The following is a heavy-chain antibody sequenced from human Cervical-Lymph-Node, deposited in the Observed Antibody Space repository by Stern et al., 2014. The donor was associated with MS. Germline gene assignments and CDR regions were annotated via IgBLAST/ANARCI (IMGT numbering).Heavy chain of an antibody. D-gene: IGHD3-10*01. V-gene: IGHV3-21*01. J-gene: IGHJ6*02. CDR1: GFTFTYYT. Sequence: EVHLVESGGGLVKPGGSLRLSCAASGFTFTYYTMNWVRQAPGRGLEWLSSISTASTYIYYADSVKGRFTISRDNAKNSLYLQLTSLRAEDSAVYYCANYYVSGSDYALDVWGQGTTVIVSS. CDR2: ISTASTYI. CDR3: ANYYVSGSDYALDV.